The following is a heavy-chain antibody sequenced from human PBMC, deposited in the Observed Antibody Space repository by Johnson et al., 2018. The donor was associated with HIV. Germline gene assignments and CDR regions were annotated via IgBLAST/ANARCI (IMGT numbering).Heavy chain of an antibody. D-gene: IGHD6-19*01. CDR2: ISYDGSNK. V-gene: IGHV3-30*03. CDR1: GFTFGSYG. Sequence: QVQLVESGGGVVQPGRSLRLSCAASGFTFGSYGMHWVRQAPGKGLEWVAVISYDGSNKYSADPVKGRFTISRDDSKNTLYLQMNSLIPEDTAVYYCARVRRSGWYDNDAFDIWGQGTMVTVSS. J-gene: IGHJ3*02. CDR3: ARVRRSGWYDNDAFDI.